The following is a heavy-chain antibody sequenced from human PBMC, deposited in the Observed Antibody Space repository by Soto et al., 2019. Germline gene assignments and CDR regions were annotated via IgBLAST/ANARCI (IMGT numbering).Heavy chain of an antibody. Sequence: PGESLKSSCKGSGYSFTSYWIGWVRQMPGKGLEWMGIIYPGDSDTRYSPSFQGQVTISADKSISTAYLQWSSLKASDTAMYYCARHLVYCSSTSCYNMGGYFDYWGQGTLVTVYS. J-gene: IGHJ4*02. V-gene: IGHV5-51*01. CDR1: GYSFTSYW. CDR2: IYPGDSDT. D-gene: IGHD2-2*01. CDR3: ARHLVYCSSTSCYNMGGYFDY.